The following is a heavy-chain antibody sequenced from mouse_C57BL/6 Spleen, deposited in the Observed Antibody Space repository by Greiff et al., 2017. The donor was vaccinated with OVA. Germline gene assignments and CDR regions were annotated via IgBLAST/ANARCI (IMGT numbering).Heavy chain of an antibody. J-gene: IGHJ1*03. CDR3: TPYCYFDV. Sequence: QVQLQQPGAELVRPGASVTLSCKASGYTFTDYEMHWVKQTPVHGLEWIGAIDPETGGTAYNQKFKGKAILTADKSSSTAYMDLRSLTSEDSAVYSCTPYCYFDVWGTGTTVTVSS. CDR1: GYTFTDYE. CDR2: IDPETGGT. V-gene: IGHV1-15*01.